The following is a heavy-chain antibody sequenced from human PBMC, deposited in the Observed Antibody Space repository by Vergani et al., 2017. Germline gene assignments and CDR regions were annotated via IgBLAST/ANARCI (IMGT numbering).Heavy chain of an antibody. J-gene: IGHJ2*01. CDR1: GGSISSYY. V-gene: IGHV4-4*07. CDR2: IYTSGST. Sequence: QVQLQESGPGLVKPSETLSLTCTVSGGSISSYYWSWIRQPAGKGLEWIGRIYTSGSTNYNPSLKSRVTISVDTSKNQFSLKLSSVTAADTAVYYCARELGIAVAAKKSYWYFDLWGRGTLVTVSS. D-gene: IGHD6-19*01. CDR3: ARELGIAVAAKKSYWYFDL.